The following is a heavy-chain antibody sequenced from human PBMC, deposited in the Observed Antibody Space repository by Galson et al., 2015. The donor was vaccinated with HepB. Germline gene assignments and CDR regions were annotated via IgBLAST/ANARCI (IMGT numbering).Heavy chain of an antibody. D-gene: IGHD4-17*01. CDR1: GDSVSSNSAA. Sequence: CAISGDSVSSNSAAWNWIRQSPSRGLEWLGRTCYRSKWYNDYAVSVKSRITINPDTSKNQFSLQLNSVTPEDTAVYYCARAGTTVTIGAFDIWGQGTMVTVSS. J-gene: IGHJ3*02. V-gene: IGHV6-1*01. CDR3: ARAGTTVTIGAFDI. CDR2: TCYRSKWYN.